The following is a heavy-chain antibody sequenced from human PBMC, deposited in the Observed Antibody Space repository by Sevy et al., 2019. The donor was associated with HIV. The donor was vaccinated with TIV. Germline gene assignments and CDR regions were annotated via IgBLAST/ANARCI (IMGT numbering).Heavy chain of an antibody. Sequence: GGSLRLSCAASGFTFSSYAMSWVRQAPGKGLEWVSGLGGNGGSTNYADSVKGRFALSSDNSKNTLYLQMNNLRAEDTAIYFCAKDRIWELGDAFDIWGQGTMVTVSS. CDR3: AKDRIWELGDAFDI. CDR2: LGGNGGST. J-gene: IGHJ3*02. D-gene: IGHD1-7*01. CDR1: GFTFSSYA. V-gene: IGHV3-23*01.